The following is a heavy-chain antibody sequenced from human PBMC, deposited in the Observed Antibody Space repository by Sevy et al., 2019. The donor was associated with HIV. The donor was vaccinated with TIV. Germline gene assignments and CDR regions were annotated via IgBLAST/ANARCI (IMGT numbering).Heavy chain of an antibody. CDR3: ARDLPHSATTVAHFDC. CDR1: GFTFSSYE. V-gene: IGHV3-48*03. Sequence: GGSLRLSCAASGFTFSSYEMNWVRQAPGKGLEWVSYISNSGTAIYYSDSVKGRFTISRDNARNSLFLQMNSLRAEDTAVYYCARDLPHSATTVAHFDCWGQGTLVTVSS. J-gene: IGHJ4*02. CDR2: ISNSGTAI. D-gene: IGHD4-17*01.